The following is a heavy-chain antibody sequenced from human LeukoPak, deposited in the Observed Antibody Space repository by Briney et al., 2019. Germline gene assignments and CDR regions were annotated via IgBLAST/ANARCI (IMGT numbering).Heavy chain of an antibody. V-gene: IGHV3-30*04. Sequence: GGSLRLSCAASGFTFSSYAMHWVRQAPGKGLEWVAVISYDGSNKYYADSVKGRFTISRDNSKNTLYLQMSSLRVEDTAVYYCAREDTGMASYWGQGTLVTVSS. CDR2: ISYDGSNK. CDR1: GFTFSSYA. D-gene: IGHD5-18*01. CDR3: AREDTGMASY. J-gene: IGHJ4*02.